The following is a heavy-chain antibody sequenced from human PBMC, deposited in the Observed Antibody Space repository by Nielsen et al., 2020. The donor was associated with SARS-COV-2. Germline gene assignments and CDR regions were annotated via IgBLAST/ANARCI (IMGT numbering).Heavy chain of an antibody. CDR2: ISYSGST. CDR1: GDFISSSNYY. V-gene: IGHV4-39*01. Sequence: SETLSLTCSVSGDFISSSNYYWGWIRQPPGKGLEWIGNISYSGSTYNHPSLKSRVTISVDTSKNQFSLKLSSVTAADTAVYYCATITRDAFDIWGQGTMVTVSS. J-gene: IGHJ3*02. CDR3: ATITRDAFDI. D-gene: IGHD5-24*01.